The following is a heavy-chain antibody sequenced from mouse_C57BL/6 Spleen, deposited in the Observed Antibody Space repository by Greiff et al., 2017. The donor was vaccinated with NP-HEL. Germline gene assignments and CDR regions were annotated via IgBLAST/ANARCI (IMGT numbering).Heavy chain of an antibody. V-gene: IGHV1-55*01. CDR1: GYTFTSYW. CDR2: IYPGSGST. Sequence: QVQLQQSGAELVKPGASVKMSCKASGYTFTSYWITWVKQRPGQGLEWIGDIYPGSGSTNYNEKFKSKATLTVDTSSSTAYMQLSSLTSEDSAVYYCARFSYGSSPWFAYWGQGTLVTVSA. J-gene: IGHJ3*01. D-gene: IGHD1-1*01. CDR3: ARFSYGSSPWFAY.